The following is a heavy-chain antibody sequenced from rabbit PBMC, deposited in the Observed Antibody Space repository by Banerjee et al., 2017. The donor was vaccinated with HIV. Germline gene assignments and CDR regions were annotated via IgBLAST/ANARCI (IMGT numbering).Heavy chain of an antibody. CDR3: ARGYDDYDARLDL. CDR1: GFSFSGNYY. CDR2: IDPIFGTT. J-gene: IGHJ6*01. Sequence: QTLDESGGGLFKPGASLTLTWTVSGFSFSGNYYLFWVRQAPGKGLEWVGYIDPIFGTTYYATWVDGRFTISSHNAQNTLWLQLNSLTAADTAPYFCARGYDDYDARLDLWGPGTLVTVS. V-gene: IGHV1S40*01. D-gene: IGHD2-1*01.